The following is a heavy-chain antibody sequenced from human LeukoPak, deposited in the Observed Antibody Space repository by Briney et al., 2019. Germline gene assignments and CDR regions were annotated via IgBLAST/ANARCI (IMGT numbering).Heavy chain of an antibody. V-gene: IGHV4-39*02. J-gene: IGHJ1*01. D-gene: IGHD3-22*01. CDR3: ARRRYYDSTGYFD. CDR1: GGFISSSSYY. CDR2: IYYSGRT. Sequence: PSETLSLTCTVSGGFISSSSYYWGWIRQPPGKGLEWIGDIYYSGRTYYNPSLRSRFSISLDTSMNHFSLTLSSVTAADTAVYYCARRRYYDSTGYFDWGRGSLVIVSS.